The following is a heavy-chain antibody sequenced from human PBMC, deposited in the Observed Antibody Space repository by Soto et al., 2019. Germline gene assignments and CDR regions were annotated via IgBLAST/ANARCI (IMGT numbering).Heavy chain of an antibody. Sequence: QIQLVESGGDVFEPGKSLRLSCAASGFNFGFFGMHWVRQAPGKGLEWVAFISGDGINTQYADSVRGRFTLSRDYSRKTMYLQMDSLRDEDTALYYCARGNLSFDFDSWGLGTLVTVSS. D-gene: IGHD1-26*01. J-gene: IGHJ4*02. CDR1: GFNFGFFG. CDR2: ISGDGINT. V-gene: IGHV3-30*03. CDR3: ARGNLSFDFDS.